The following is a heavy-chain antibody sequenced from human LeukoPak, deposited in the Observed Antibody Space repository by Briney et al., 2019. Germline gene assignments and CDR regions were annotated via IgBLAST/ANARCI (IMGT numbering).Heavy chain of an antibody. CDR2: INSDGSTT. CDR1: GFTFSSYW. V-gene: IGHV3-74*01. D-gene: IGHD3-10*01. CDR3: VRERLYYGSGTYYNYFDY. J-gene: IGHJ4*02. Sequence: PGGSLRLSCAASGFTFSSYWMHWVRQAPGKGLVWVSHINSDGSTTNYADSVKGRFTISRDNAKNTLYLQINSLRAEDTAVYYCVRERLYYGSGTYYNYFDYWGQGTLVTVSS.